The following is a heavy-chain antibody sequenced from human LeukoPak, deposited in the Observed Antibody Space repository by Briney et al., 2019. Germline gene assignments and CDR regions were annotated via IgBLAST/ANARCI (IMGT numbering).Heavy chain of an antibody. CDR1: GYSIDSGHY. CDR2: MYHSGYA. D-gene: IGHD6-13*01. CDR3: ARGYSSSWYVFDY. J-gene: IGHJ4*02. Sequence: SETLSLTCTVSGYSIDSGHYWGWIRQPPGKGLEWIGSMYHSGYAYYNPSLKSRVTISVDTSKNQLSLKLSSVTAADTAVYYCARGYSSSWYVFDYWGQGTLVTVSS. V-gene: IGHV4-38-2*02.